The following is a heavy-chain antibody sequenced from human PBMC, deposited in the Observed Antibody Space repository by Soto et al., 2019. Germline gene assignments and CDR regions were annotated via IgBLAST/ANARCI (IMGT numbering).Heavy chain of an antibody. CDR1: GFTFSSYG. J-gene: IGHJ4*02. CDR2: ISYDGSNK. D-gene: IGHD5-12*01. Sequence: GGSLRLSCAASGFTFSSYGMHWVRQAPGKGLEWVAVISYDGSNKYYADSVKGRFTISRDNSKNTLYLQMNSLRAEDTAVYYCAKVSEGYAGNLDYWGQGTLVTVSS. CDR3: AKVSEGYAGNLDY. V-gene: IGHV3-30*18.